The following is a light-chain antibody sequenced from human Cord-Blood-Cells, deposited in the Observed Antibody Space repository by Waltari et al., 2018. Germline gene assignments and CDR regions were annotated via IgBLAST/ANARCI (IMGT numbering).Light chain of an antibody. CDR2: EGS. J-gene: IGLJ2*01. Sequence: QSALTQPASVSGSPGQSITISCTGTSSDVGSYNLVSWYQQHPGKAPKLMIYEGSKRPSGVSSLFSGSRSGTTASLTISGLQAEDEADYYCCSYAGSSTHVVFGGGTKLTVL. CDR1: SSDVGSYNL. V-gene: IGLV2-23*01. CDR3: CSYAGSSTHVV.